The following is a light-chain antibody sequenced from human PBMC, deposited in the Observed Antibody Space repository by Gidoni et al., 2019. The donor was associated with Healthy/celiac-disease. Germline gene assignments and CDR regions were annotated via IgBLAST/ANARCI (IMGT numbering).Light chain of an antibody. J-gene: IGKJ3*01. CDR3: QQRSNWLFT. CDR2: DAS. Sequence: DIVLTQSPSTLSLSPGERATLSCRASQSVSSYLAWYQQKPGQAPRLLIYDASNKVTGIPARFSGSGSGTAFTLTISSLEPEDFAVYYCQQRSNWLFTFGPGTKVDIK. V-gene: IGKV3-11*01. CDR1: QSVSSY.